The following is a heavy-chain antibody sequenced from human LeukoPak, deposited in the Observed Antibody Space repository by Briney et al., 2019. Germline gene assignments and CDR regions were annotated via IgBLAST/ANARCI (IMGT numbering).Heavy chain of an antibody. CDR3: ARLEGGSYHLSGY. Sequence: SETLSLTCTLYVGSISSSSYYWGWIRQPPGKGLEWIGSIYYSGSTYYNPSLKSRVTISVDTSKNQFSLKLSSVTAADTAVYYCARLEGGSYHLSGYWGQGTLVTVSS. CDR1: VGSISSSSYY. V-gene: IGHV4-39*01. CDR2: IYYSGST. D-gene: IGHD1-26*01. J-gene: IGHJ4*02.